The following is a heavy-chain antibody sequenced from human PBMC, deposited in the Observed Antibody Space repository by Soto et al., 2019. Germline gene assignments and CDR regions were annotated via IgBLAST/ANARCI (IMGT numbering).Heavy chain of an antibody. CDR3: ARARPKDVYFYDSSGYGGDAFAI. J-gene: IGHJ3*02. CDR1: GASVSSGNYY. V-gene: IGHV4-61*01. D-gene: IGHD3-22*01. CDR2: IYYSGST. Sequence: SETLSLTCTVSGASVSSGNYYWNWIRQPPGKGLEWMGYIYYSGSTYYNPSLKSRVTISLDTSNNQFSLNLISVTAADTAVYYCARARPKDVYFYDSSGYGGDAFAIWGQGTMVTVSS.